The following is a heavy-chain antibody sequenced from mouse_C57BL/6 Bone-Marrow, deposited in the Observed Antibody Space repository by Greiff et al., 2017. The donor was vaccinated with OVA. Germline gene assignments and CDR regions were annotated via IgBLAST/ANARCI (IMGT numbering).Heavy chain of an antibody. J-gene: IGHJ4*01. V-gene: IGHV7-3*01. Sequence: ELKVVESGGGLVQPGGSLSLSCAASGFTFTDYYMSWVRQPPGKALEWLGFIRNKANGYTTEYSASVKGRFTISRDNSQSILYLQMNALRAEDSATYYCARWNDYYAMDYWGQGTSVTVSS. CDR2: IRNKANGYTT. CDR1: GFTFTDYY. CDR3: ARWNDYYAMDY.